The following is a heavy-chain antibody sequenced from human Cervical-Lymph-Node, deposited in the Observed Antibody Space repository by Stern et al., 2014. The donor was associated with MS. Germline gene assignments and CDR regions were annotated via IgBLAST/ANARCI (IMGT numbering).Heavy chain of an antibody. Sequence: QVQLQQWGAGLLKPSETLSLTCAVYGGSFSGYYWSWIRQPPGKGLEWIGEINHSGSTNYNPSLKSRVTISVDTSKNQFSLKLSSVTAADTAVYYCARRYSYGYKYWGQGTLVTVSS. CDR3: ARRYSYGYKY. CDR1: GGSFSGYY. V-gene: IGHV4-34*01. CDR2: INHSGST. J-gene: IGHJ4*02. D-gene: IGHD5-18*01.